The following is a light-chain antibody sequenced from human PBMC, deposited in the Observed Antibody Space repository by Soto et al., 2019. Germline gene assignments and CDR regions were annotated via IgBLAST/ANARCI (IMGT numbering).Light chain of an antibody. CDR2: DVS. CDR1: SSDIGGYTY. CDR3: CSFAGPQSFEV. J-gene: IGLJ1*01. V-gene: IGLV2-11*01. Sequence: QSALTQPRSVSGSPGQSVTISCTGTSSDIGGYTYVSWYQQHPGKAPKVIIYDVSERPSGVPDRFSGSKSGNTASLTISGLQPEDEAEYYCCSFAGPQSFEVFGEGTKLTVL.